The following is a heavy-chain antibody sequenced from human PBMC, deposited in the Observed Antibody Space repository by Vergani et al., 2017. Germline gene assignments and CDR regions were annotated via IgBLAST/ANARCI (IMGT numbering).Heavy chain of an antibody. CDR3: ARVMVWEGAFDI. Sequence: QVQLQESGPGLVKPSGTLSLTCAVSGGSISSSNWWSWVRRPPGRGLVWIGEIYHSGSTYYNPTLKSRVTMSVDTSKNQFYLKLSSVTAADTAVYYCARVMVWEGAFDIWGQGTMVTVSS. J-gene: IGHJ3*02. CDR1: GGSISSSNW. V-gene: IGHV4-4*02. D-gene: IGHD3-10*02. CDR2: IYHSGST.